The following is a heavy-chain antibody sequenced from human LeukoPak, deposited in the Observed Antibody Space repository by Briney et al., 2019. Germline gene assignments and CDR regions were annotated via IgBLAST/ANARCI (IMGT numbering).Heavy chain of an antibody. CDR3: ARYCSSTSHYYYYYMDV. J-gene: IGHJ6*03. CDR2: INHSGST. CDR1: GGSFSGYY. V-gene: IGHV4-34*01. D-gene: IGHD2-2*01. Sequence: PSETLSLTCAVYGGSFSGYYWSWIRQPPGKGLEWIGKINHSGSTNYNPSLKSRVTISVDTSKNQFSLKLSSVTAADTAVYYCARYCSSTSHYYYYYMDVWGKGTTVTVSS.